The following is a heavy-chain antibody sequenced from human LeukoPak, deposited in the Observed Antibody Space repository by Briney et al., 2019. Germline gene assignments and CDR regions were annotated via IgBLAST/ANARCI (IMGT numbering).Heavy chain of an antibody. CDR3: ARGLSSWPPGAFDI. CDR1: GGSISSHY. Sequence: SETLSLTCTVSGGSISSHYWSWIRQPPRKELEWIGYIYYSGSTNYNPSLKSRVTISVDTSKNQFSLKLSSVTAADTAVYYCARGLSSWPPGAFDIWGQGTMVTVSS. V-gene: IGHV4-59*11. D-gene: IGHD6-13*01. J-gene: IGHJ3*02. CDR2: IYYSGST.